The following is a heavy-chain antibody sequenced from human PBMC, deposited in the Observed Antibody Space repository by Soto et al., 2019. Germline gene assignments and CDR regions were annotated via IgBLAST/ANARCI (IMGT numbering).Heavy chain of an antibody. CDR3: ARDRVAVAGTFDY. V-gene: IGHV4-31*03. Sequence: SETLSLTCTVSGGSISSGGYYWSWIRQHPGKGLEWIGYIYYSGSTYYNPSLKSRVTISVDTSKNQFSLKLSSVTAADTAVYYCARDRVAVAGTFDYWGQGTLVTVSS. D-gene: IGHD6-19*01. CDR1: GGSISSGGYY. J-gene: IGHJ4*02. CDR2: IYYSGST.